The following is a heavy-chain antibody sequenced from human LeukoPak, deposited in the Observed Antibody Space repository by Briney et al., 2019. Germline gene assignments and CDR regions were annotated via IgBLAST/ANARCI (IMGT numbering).Heavy chain of an antibody. CDR2: IYNDGTT. CDR1: GFSVSSNY. J-gene: IGHJ6*03. D-gene: IGHD2-15*01. V-gene: IGHV3-53*01. Sequence: PGGSLRLPCAASGFSVSSNYMSWVRQAPGKGLQWVSVIYNDGTTYYADSVKGRFTISRDNSKNMLYLQMNSLRAEDTAVYYCAREICGGSCNPPSYMDVWGNGTTVTVSS. CDR3: AREICGGSCNPPSYMDV.